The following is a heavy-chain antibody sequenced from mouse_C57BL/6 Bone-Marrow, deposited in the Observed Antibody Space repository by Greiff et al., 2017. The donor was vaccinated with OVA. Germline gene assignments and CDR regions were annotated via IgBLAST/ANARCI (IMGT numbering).Heavy chain of an antibody. CDR3: ARSYYYGSSEGFAY. V-gene: IGHV1-80*01. Sequence: LQESGAELVKPGASVKISCKASGYAFSSYWMNWVKQRPGKGLEWIGQIYPGDGDTNYNGKFKGKATLTADKSSSTAYMQLSSLTSEDSAVYFCARSYYYGSSEGFAYWGQGTLVTVSA. J-gene: IGHJ3*01. CDR1: GYAFSSYW. D-gene: IGHD1-1*01. CDR2: IYPGDGDT.